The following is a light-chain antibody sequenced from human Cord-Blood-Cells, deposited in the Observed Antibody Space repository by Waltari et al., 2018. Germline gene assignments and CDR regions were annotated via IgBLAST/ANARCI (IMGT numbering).Light chain of an antibody. CDR3: QQYGSSPSIT. V-gene: IGKV3-20*01. Sequence: ELVLTQSPGPLSLSPGERATLSCRASQSVSSSYLAWYQQKPGQAPRLLIYGASSRATGIPDRFSGSGSGTDFTLTISRLEPEDFAVYYCQQYGSSPSITFGQGTRLEIK. CDR2: GAS. CDR1: QSVSSSY. J-gene: IGKJ5*01.